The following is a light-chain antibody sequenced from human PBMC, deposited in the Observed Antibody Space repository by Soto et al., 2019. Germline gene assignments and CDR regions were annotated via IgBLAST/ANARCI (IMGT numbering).Light chain of an antibody. CDR2: DES. V-gene: IGLV3-21*02. CDR1: NIGSKN. CDR3: QVWDRLSDYV. J-gene: IGLJ1*01. Sequence: SYELTQPPSVSVAPGQTARITCGGNNIGSKNVHWYQQKSGQAPVLVVYDESDRPSGIPERFSGSNSRDTATLTISRVEAGDEADYYCQVWDRLSDYVFGSGTKLTV.